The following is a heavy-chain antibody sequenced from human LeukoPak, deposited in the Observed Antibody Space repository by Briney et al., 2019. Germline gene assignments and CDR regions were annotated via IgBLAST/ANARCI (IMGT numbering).Heavy chain of an antibody. D-gene: IGHD5/OR15-5a*01. Sequence: SETLSLTCTVSGDSISTYYWSWIRQPPGKGLEWIGEINHNEFTNYNPSLKNRVTITIDTSKKQFSLRLTSVTVADSGVYFCARHDADEISARVLPFDFWGQGTLVTVSS. CDR2: INHNEFT. CDR1: GDSISTYY. J-gene: IGHJ4*02. V-gene: IGHV4-34*01. CDR3: ARHDADEISARVLPFDF.